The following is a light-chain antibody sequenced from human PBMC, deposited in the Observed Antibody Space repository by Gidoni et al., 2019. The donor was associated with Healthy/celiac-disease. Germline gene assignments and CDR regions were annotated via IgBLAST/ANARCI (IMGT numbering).Light chain of an antibody. V-gene: IGLV3-1*01. CDR1: KLGDKY. Sequence: SYELTQPPSVSVSPGQTASINCSGDKLGDKYACWYQQKPGQSPVLVIYQDSKRPSGIPERFYGSNSGNTATLTISGTQAMDEADYYCQAWDSSTVVFGGGTKLTVL. CDR3: QAWDSSTVV. J-gene: IGLJ2*01. CDR2: QDS.